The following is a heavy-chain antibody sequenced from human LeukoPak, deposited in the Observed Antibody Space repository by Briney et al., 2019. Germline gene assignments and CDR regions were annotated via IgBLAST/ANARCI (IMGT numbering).Heavy chain of an antibody. V-gene: IGHV3-30*18. CDR1: GFTFSNYD. CDR3: AKDYYDSWSPIDY. CDR2: ISYDGSEK. J-gene: IGHJ4*02. Sequence: SGRSLRLSCAASGFTFSNYDMHWVRQARGKGLEWVAVISYDGSEKYYADSVKGGFTISRDNSKNTLYLQMDSLRPEDTAVYYCAKDYYDSWSPIDYWGPGTLGTVSS. D-gene: IGHD3-10*01.